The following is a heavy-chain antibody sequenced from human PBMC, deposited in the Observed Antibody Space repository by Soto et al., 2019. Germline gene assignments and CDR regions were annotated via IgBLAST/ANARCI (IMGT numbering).Heavy chain of an antibody. D-gene: IGHD3-3*01. CDR2: MNPNSGNT. J-gene: IGHJ5*02. Sequence: ASVKVSCKASGYTFTSYDINWVRQATGQGLEWMGWMNPNSGNTGYAQKFQGRVTMTRNTSISTAYMELSSLRSEDTAVYYCARAPTSITIFGVVINRNWFDPWGQGTLVTAPQ. V-gene: IGHV1-8*01. CDR3: ARAPTSITIFGVVINRNWFDP. CDR1: GYTFTSYD.